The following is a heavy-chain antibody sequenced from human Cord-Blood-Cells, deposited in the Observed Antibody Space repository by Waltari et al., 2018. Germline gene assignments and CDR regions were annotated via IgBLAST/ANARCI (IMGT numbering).Heavy chain of an antibody. D-gene: IGHD1-26*01. J-gene: IGHJ3*02. V-gene: IGHV1-8*01. CDR3: ARGGLVGATIAVEI. CDR1: GYTFTSYD. CDR2: RNPNTGNT. Sequence: QVQLVQSGAEVKKPGASVKVYCKASGYTFTSYDINWVRQATGQGLEWMGWRNPNTGNTGYAQKFQGRVTITRNTPISTAYMELSSLGSEDTAVYYCARGGLVGATIAVEIWGQGTMVTVSS.